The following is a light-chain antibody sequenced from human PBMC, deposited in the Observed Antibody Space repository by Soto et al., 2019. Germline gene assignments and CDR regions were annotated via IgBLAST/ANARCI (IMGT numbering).Light chain of an antibody. CDR1: QSVSSSY. V-gene: IGKV3-20*01. Sequence: EIVLTQSPGTQSLSPGERATLSWSAGQSVSSSYLAWYQQKPGQAPRLLIYGASSRATGIPDRFSGSGSGTDFTLTISRLEPEDFAVYYCQQYGSSPTWTFGQGTKVDIK. J-gene: IGKJ1*01. CDR2: GAS. CDR3: QQYGSSPTWT.